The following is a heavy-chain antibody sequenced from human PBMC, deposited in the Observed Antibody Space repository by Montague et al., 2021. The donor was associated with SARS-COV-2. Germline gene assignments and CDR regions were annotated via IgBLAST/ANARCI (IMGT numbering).Heavy chain of an antibody. CDR3: AREASRGITIFGVVTASYYFDY. CDR2: IYYSGST. V-gene: IGHV4-39*02. J-gene: IGHJ4*02. D-gene: IGHD3-3*01. Sequence: SETLSLTCTVSGGSISSSSYYWGWIRQPPGKGLEWIGSIYYSGSTYYXPSLKSRVTISVDTSKNQFSLKLSSVTAADTAVYYCAREASRGITIFGVVTASYYFDYWGQGTLVTVSS. CDR1: GGSISSSSYY.